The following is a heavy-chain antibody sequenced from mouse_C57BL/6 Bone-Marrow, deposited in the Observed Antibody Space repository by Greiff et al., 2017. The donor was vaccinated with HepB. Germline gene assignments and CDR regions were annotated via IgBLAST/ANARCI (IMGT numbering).Heavy chain of an antibody. D-gene: IGHD1-1*01. J-gene: IGHJ2*01. CDR3: VRRHYYYGSSRHWYFDV. CDR1: GFSFNTYA. Sequence: DVQLVESGGGLVQPKGSLKLSCAASGFSFNTYAMNWVGQAPGKGLEWVARIRSKSNNYATYYADSVKDRFTISRDDSESMLYLQMNNLKTEDTAMYYCVRRHYYYGSSRHWYFDVWGQGTTLTVSS. V-gene: IGHV10-1*01. CDR2: IRSKSNNYAT.